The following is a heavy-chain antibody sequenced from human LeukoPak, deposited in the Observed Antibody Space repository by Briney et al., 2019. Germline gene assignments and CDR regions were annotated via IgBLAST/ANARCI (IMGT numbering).Heavy chain of an antibody. CDR3: TTGAPRNWFDR. Sequence: ASVKISCKVSGYTFTDHYMLWVQQAPGKGLEWMGLVDPEDGETIYAAKFQGRVTITAATSTVTAYIELSSLRSEDTAMYYCTTGAPRNWFDRWGQGTLVTVSS. V-gene: IGHV1-69-2*01. CDR1: GYTFTDHY. CDR2: VDPEDGET. J-gene: IGHJ5*02.